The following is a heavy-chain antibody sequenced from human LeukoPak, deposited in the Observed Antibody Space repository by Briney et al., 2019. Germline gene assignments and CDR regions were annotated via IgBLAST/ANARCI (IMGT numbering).Heavy chain of an antibody. CDR3: ARDLTDAPYYFDY. Sequence: ASAKVSCKASGYTLTRSGISWVRQAPREGLERMGWISAYNGNTNYAQKLQGRVTMTTDTSTSTAYMELRSLRSDDTAVYYCARDLTDAPYYFDYWGQGTLVTVSS. V-gene: IGHV1-18*01. CDR1: GYTLTRSG. CDR2: ISAYNGNT. J-gene: IGHJ4*02. D-gene: IGHD3-9*01.